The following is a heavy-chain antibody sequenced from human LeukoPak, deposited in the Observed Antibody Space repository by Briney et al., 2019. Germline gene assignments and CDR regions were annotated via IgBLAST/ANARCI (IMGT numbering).Heavy chain of an antibody. Sequence: GGSLRLSCAASGFTFSSYEMNWVRQAPGKGLEWVSYISSSGSTIYYADSVKGRFTISRDNSKNTLYLQMNSLRAEDTAVYYCAKDHGTGYYYYMDVWGKGTTVTISS. D-gene: IGHD3-10*01. CDR3: AKDHGTGYYYYMDV. CDR1: GFTFSSYE. J-gene: IGHJ6*03. CDR2: ISSSGSTI. V-gene: IGHV3-48*03.